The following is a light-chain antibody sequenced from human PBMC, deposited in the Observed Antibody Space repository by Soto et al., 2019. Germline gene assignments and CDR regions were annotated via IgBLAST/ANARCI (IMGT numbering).Light chain of an antibody. CDR3: QQYYSTPRT. V-gene: IGKV4-1*01. CDR1: QSLLYKSNNKNY. CDR2: WAS. Sequence: DIVMTQSPDSLAVSLGERATFNCKSSQSLLYKSNNKNYLAWYQQKPGQPPKLLIYWASTRESGVPDRLSGSGSGTDFTLTISSLQAEDVAVYYCQQYYSTPRTFGQGTKVEIK. J-gene: IGKJ1*01.